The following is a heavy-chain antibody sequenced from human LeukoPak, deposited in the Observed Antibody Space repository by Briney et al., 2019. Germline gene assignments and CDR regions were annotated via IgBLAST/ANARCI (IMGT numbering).Heavy chain of an antibody. CDR3: ARVAGLS. Sequence: GGSLRLSCAVSGLLVSSNSMSWVRQAPGKGLEWVSIIYSGGSANYADSVKGRFTISRDNSKNTLYLQMNCLRAEDTALYYCARVAGLSWGQGTLVTVSS. J-gene: IGHJ5*02. CDR2: IYSGGSA. V-gene: IGHV3-66*01. D-gene: IGHD3-16*01. CDR1: GLLVSSNS.